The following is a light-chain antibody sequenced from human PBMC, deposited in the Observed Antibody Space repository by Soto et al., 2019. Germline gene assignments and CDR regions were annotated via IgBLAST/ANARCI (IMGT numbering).Light chain of an antibody. CDR2: GAS. V-gene: IGKV3-15*01. CDR3: QWYTNWPFT. J-gene: IGKJ3*01. CDR1: QSMSSN. Sequence: EIVMTQSPAKLSVSPGERATLSCRASQSMSSNLAWYQQKPGQAPRLLIYGASTRATGIPATFSGSGSGTEFTLPISSPQSEDFAFYYWQWYTNWPFTFGPGTKVDIK.